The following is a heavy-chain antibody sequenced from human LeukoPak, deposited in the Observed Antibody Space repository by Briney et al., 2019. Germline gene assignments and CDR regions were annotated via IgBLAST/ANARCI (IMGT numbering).Heavy chain of an antibody. J-gene: IGHJ4*02. CDR2: INPTGGTT. V-gene: IGHV1-46*01. D-gene: IGHD6-19*01. Sequence: ASVKVSCKASGYTFISNYIHWVRQAPGHRPEGMGVINPTGGTTFYPQKFQGRITMTRDTSTATVYRELGSLTFDDTAVYYCARDYGEVAGPKVYLDYWGQGTLVTVSS. CDR3: ARDYGEVAGPKVYLDY. CDR1: GYTFISNY.